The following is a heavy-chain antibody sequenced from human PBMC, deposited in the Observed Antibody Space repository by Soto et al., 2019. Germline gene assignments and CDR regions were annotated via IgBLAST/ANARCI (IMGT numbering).Heavy chain of an antibody. D-gene: IGHD4-4*01. V-gene: IGHV3-23*01. CDR3: AKGSYTNYNWFDP. CDR1: GFTFSSHA. J-gene: IGHJ5*02. CDR2: MSGSGDNT. Sequence: EVQLLESGGGLVQPGGSLRLSCAASGFTFSSHAMSWVRQAPGKGLEWVSSMSGSGDNTYHADSVKGRFTVSRDNSKNTLYLQMNSRRVEDTAIYYCAKGSYTNYNWFDPWGQGTLVTVSS.